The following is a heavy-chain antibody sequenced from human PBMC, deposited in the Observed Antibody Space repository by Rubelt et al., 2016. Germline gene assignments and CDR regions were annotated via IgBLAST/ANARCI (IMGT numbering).Heavy chain of an antibody. V-gene: IGHV1-18*01. Sequence: QVQLVQSGAEVKKPGASVKVSCKASGYTFTSYGISWVRQAPGHGLEWMGWISAYNGNTNYAQKVRGRVTRTTVTSSGTAYMELVSLRSDDTAVDYCAGFGIGGHSSGYLFDYWGQGTLVTVSS. D-gene: IGHD3-22*01. J-gene: IGHJ4*02. CDR2: ISAYNGNT. CDR3: AGFGIGGHSSGYLFDY. CDR1: GYTFTSYG.